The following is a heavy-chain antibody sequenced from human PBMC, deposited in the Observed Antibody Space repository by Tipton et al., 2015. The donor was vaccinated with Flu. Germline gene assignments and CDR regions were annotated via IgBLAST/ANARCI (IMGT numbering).Heavy chain of an antibody. CDR2: IKQGGSEK. Sequence: SLRLSCAASAFTFNTYWMSWVRQAPGKGLEWVANIKQGGSEKYYVDSVKDRFTISRDNAKNSLYLQMNSLRAEDTAVYYCARRDYSNYVSEPKNWFDPWGQGALVTVSS. CDR1: AFTFNTYW. J-gene: IGHJ5*02. D-gene: IGHD4-11*01. CDR3: ARRDYSNYVSEPKNWFDP. V-gene: IGHV3-7*01.